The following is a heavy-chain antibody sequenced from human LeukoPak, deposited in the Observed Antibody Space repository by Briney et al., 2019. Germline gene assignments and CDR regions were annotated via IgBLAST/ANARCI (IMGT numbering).Heavy chain of an antibody. CDR1: GFTFSSYA. J-gene: IGHJ4*02. CDR2: ISGSGGST. CDR3: AKNIALSSGWYYFDY. Sequence: PGGSLRLSCAASGFTFSSYAMSWVRQAPGKGLEWVSAISGSGGSTYYADSVKGRFTISRDNSKNTLYLQMNSLRAEDTAVYYCAKNIALSSGWYYFDYWGQGTLVTVSS. V-gene: IGHV3-23*01. D-gene: IGHD6-19*01.